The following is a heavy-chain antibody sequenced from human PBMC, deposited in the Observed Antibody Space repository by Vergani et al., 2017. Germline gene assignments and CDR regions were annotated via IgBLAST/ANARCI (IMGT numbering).Heavy chain of an antibody. V-gene: IGHV3-74*02. CDR2: INSDGSST. Sequence: EVQLVESGGGLVQPGGSLRLSCAASGFTFSSYWMHWVRQAPGKGLGWVSRINSDGSSTCYADSVKGRFTISRDNAKNTLYLQMNSLRAEDTAVYYCARISPAYGGGFDPWGQGTLVTVSS. CDR3: ARISPAYGGGFDP. CDR1: GFTFSSYW. D-gene: IGHD4-23*01. J-gene: IGHJ5*02.